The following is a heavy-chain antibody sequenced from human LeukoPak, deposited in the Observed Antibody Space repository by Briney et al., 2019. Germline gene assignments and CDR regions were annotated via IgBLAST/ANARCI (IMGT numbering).Heavy chain of an antibody. CDR3: ARDSVVPAARFDY. J-gene: IGHJ4*02. Sequence: PSETLSLTCTVSGGSVSSGSYYWRWIRQPPGKGLEWIGYIYYSGSTNYNPSLKSRVTISVDTSKDQFSLKLSSVTAADTAVYYCARDSVVPAARFDYWGQGTLVTVSS. V-gene: IGHV4-61*01. CDR2: IYYSGST. CDR1: GGSVSSGSYY. D-gene: IGHD2-2*01.